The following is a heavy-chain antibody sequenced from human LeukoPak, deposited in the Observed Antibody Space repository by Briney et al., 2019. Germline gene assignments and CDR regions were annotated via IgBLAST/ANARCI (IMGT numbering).Heavy chain of an antibody. J-gene: IGHJ3*02. V-gene: IGHV5-51*01. Sequence: GESLKISCKGSGYSFTSYWIGWVRQMPGKGLEWMGIIYPGDSDTRYSPSFQGQVTISADKSISTAYLQWSSLKASDTAMYYCARGRRDGYIGHPHAFDIWGQGTMVTVSS. D-gene: IGHD5-24*01. CDR2: IYPGDSDT. CDR1: GYSFTSYW. CDR3: ARGRRDGYIGHPHAFDI.